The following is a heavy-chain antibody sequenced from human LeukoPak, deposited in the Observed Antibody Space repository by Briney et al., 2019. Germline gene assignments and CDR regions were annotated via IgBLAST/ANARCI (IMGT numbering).Heavy chain of an antibody. CDR3: AAAEVRDGFH. V-gene: IGHV3-43*01. J-gene: IGHJ4*02. CDR2: ISWDGGST. D-gene: IGHD5-24*01. Sequence: PGGSLRLSCAASGFTFDDYTMHWVRHAPGKGLEWVSLISWDGGSTYYADSVKGRFTISRDNSKNSLYLQMNGLRTEDTALYYCAAAEVRDGFHWGQGTLVTVSS. CDR1: GFTFDDYT.